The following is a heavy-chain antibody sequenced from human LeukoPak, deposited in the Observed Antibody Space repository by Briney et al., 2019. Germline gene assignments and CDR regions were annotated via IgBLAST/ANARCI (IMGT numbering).Heavy chain of an antibody. D-gene: IGHD2-2*02. Sequence: SETLSLTCTVSGGSISSSSYYWGWIRQPPGKGLEWIGSIYYSGSTYYNPSLKSRVTISVDTSKNQFSLKLSSVTAADTAVYYCARGYCSSTSCYIGAIDCWGQGTLVTVSS. J-gene: IGHJ4*02. CDR3: ARGYCSSTSCYIGAIDC. CDR2: IYYSGST. V-gene: IGHV4-39*01. CDR1: GGSISSSSYY.